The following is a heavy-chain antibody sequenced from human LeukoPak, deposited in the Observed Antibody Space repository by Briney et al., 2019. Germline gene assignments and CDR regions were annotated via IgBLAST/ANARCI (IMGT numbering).Heavy chain of an antibody. D-gene: IGHD1/OR15-1a*01. Sequence: SETLSLTCAVYGGSFSGYYWSWIRQPPGKGLEWIGEINHSGSTNYNPSLKSRVTISVDTSKNQFSLKVSSVTAADTAVYYCASGTINFDYWGQGTLVTVSS. V-gene: IGHV4-34*01. J-gene: IGHJ4*02. CDR2: INHSGST. CDR3: ASGTINFDY. CDR1: GGSFSGYY.